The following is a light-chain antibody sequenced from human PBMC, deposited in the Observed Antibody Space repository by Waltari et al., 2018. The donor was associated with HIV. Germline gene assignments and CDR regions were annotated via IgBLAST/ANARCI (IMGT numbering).Light chain of an antibody. CDR3: SSFTTSNTLL. CDR2: EVN. Sequence: QSALTQPASVSGSPGQSITVSCTGPSSDIGSYNYVSWYQQTPGTAPKLVIYEVNNRPSGISNRFSGSKSGTTASLTISGLQTEDEAHYYCSSFTTSNTLLFGGGTK. CDR1: SSDIGSYNY. J-gene: IGLJ2*01. V-gene: IGLV2-14*01.